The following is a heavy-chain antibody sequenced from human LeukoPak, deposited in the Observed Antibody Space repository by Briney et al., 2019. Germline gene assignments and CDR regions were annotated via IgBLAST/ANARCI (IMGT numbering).Heavy chain of an antibody. CDR1: GFTFSSYA. Sequence: PGGSLRLSCAASGFTFSSYAMHWVRQAPGKGLEWVAVISYDGSNKYYADSVKGRFTISRDNSKNTLYLQMNSLRAEDTAVYYCAREPPEIVVVITQGDYWGQGTLVTVSS. D-gene: IGHD3-22*01. V-gene: IGHV3-30-3*01. J-gene: IGHJ4*02. CDR2: ISYDGSNK. CDR3: AREPPEIVVVITQGDY.